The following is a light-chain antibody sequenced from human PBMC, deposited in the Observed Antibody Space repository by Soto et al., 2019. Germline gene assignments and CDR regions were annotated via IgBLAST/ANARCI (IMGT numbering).Light chain of an antibody. V-gene: IGLV2-14*01. Sequence: QSALTQPASVSGSPEQSITISCTGTSSDVGGYNYVSWYQQHPGKAPKLMIYEVTNRPSGVSSRFSGSKSGNTASLTISGLQAEDEADYYCSSYTSSSTLFGTGTKLTVL. J-gene: IGLJ1*01. CDR1: SSDVGGYNY. CDR2: EVT. CDR3: SSYTSSSTL.